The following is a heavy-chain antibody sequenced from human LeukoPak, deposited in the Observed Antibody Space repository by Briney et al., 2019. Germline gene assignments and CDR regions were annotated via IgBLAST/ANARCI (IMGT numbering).Heavy chain of an antibody. CDR3: IKDLTGTWSFDH. J-gene: IGHJ4*02. V-gene: IGHV3-64D*06. CDR1: GFTFSGHF. Sequence: GGSLRLSCSASGFTFSGHFMHWVHQAPGKGLEYVSSISVNGDKTLYAESVKGRFTISRDNSKNTLYLQLSSLRLEDTAIYYCIKDLTGTWSFDHWGQGTLLTVSS. D-gene: IGHD7-27*01. CDR2: ISVNGDKT.